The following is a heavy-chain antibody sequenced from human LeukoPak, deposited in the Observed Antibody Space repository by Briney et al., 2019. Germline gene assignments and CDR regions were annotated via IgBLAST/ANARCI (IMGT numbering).Heavy chain of an antibody. Sequence: SETLSLTCTVSGGSISSGSYYWSWIRQPAGTGLEWIGRIYTSGSTNYNPSLKSRVTISVDTSKNQFSLKLSSVTAADTAVYYCARSVYYYGSGSYPEYWGQGTLVTVSS. J-gene: IGHJ4*02. D-gene: IGHD3-10*01. CDR2: IYTSGST. CDR3: ARSVYYYGSGSYPEY. V-gene: IGHV4-61*02. CDR1: GGSISSGSYY.